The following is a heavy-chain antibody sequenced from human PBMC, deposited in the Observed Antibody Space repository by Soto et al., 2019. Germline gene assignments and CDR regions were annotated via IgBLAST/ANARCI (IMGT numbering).Heavy chain of an antibody. V-gene: IGHV1-69*12. CDR3: ARVWELTSDY. J-gene: IGHJ4*02. CDR2: IIPIFGTA. D-gene: IGHD1-26*01. CDR1: GGTFSSYA. Sequence: QVQLVQSGAEVKKPGSSVKVSCKASGGTFSSYAISWVRQAPGQGLEWMGGIIPIFGTASYAQKFQGRVRISADESTSTAYMELNSLRSEDTAVYYCARVWELTSDYWGQGTLVTVSS.